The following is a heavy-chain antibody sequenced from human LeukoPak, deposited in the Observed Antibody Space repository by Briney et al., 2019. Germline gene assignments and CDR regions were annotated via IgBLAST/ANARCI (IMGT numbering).Heavy chain of an antibody. CDR1: DYTFTSYG. J-gene: IGHJ4*02. Sequence: ASVKVSCKASDYTFTSYGISWVRQAPGQGLEWMGWISPYSDNTNYAQNLQGRVTMTTDTSTSTAYMELRSLTSDDTAMYYCARGGPFSIAAARVYYFDYWGQGTLVAVSS. V-gene: IGHV1-18*01. CDR2: ISPYSDNT. D-gene: IGHD6-13*01. CDR3: ARGGPFSIAAARVYYFDY.